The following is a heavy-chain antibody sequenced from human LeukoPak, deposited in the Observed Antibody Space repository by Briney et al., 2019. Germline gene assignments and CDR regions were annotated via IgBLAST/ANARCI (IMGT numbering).Heavy chain of an antibody. CDR2: ISYDGSNK. V-gene: IGHV3-30-3*01. CDR1: GFTFSTYG. J-gene: IGHJ4*02. Sequence: GGSLRLSCAASGFTFSTYGMHWVRQAPGKGLEWVAVISYDGSNKYYADSVKGRFTISRDNSKNTLYLQMNSLRAEDTAVYYCARGLIQLWSNFDYWGQGTLVTVSS. D-gene: IGHD5-18*01. CDR3: ARGLIQLWSNFDY.